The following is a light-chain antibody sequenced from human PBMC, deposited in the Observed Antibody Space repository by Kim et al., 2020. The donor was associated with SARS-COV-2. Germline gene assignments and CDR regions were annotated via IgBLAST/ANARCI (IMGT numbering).Light chain of an antibody. V-gene: IGLV2-14*01. CDR2: DVS. CDR1: SSDVGGYNY. CDR3: SSYTSSSPLYV. J-gene: IGLJ1*01. Sequence: QSALTQPASVSGSPGQSITISCTGTSSDVGGYNYVSWCQQHPGKAPKLMIYDVSKRPSGVSNRFSGSKSGNTASLTISGLQAEDEADYYCSSYTSSSPLYVFGTGTKVTVL.